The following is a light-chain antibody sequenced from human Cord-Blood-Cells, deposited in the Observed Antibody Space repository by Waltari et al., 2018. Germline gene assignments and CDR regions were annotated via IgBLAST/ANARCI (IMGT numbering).Light chain of an antibody. Sequence: QSALTQPASVSGSPGQSITLSCTVTSSDVGGYNYVSWYQQHPGKAPKLMIYEVSNRPSGVSKRFSGSKSGNTASLTISGLQAEDEADYYCSSYTSSSTPYVFGTGTKVTVL. CDR1: SSDVGGYNY. CDR2: EVS. CDR3: SSYTSSSTPYV. V-gene: IGLV2-14*01. J-gene: IGLJ1*01.